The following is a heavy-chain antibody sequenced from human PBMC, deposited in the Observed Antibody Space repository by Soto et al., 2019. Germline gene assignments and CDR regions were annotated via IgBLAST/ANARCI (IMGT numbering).Heavy chain of an antibody. V-gene: IGHV3-48*02. CDR1: GFTFSSYS. CDR3: ARGYSGRLPYFFDY. J-gene: IGHJ4*02. CDR2: ISSSSSTI. D-gene: IGHD5-12*01. Sequence: PGGSLRLSCAASGFTFSSYSMNWVRQAPGKGLEWVSYISSSSSTIYYADSVKGRFTISRDNAKNSLYLQMNSLRDEDTAVYYCARGYSGRLPYFFDYWGQGTLVTVSS.